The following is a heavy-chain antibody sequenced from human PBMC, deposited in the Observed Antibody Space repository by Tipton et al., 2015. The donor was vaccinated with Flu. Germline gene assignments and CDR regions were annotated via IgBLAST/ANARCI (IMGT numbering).Heavy chain of an antibody. D-gene: IGHD4-11*01. V-gene: IGHV4-38-2*02. CDR2: IHYSGSP. CDR1: GDSMRRDYF. CDR3: ARRDHSNYVSDPKNWFDS. Sequence: TLSLTCTVSGDSMRRDYFWGWIRQAPGKGLEWIGNIHYSGSPHYNPSLKSRVTISVDTSKNQLSLKVFSVTAADTAVYYCARRDHSNYVSDPKNWFDSWGQGTLVTVSS. J-gene: IGHJ5*01.